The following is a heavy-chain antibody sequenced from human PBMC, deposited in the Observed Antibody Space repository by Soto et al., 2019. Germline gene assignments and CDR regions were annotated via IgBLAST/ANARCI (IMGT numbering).Heavy chain of an antibody. CDR2: VTASGGTT. CDR1: GFTFSNYG. V-gene: IGHV3-23*01. D-gene: IGHD6-19*01. Sequence: PGGSLRLSCAASGFTFSNYGTSWVRQAPGKGLEWVSAVTASGGTTYYADSVKGRFTISRDNSKNTIYLQMNSLRAEDTAVYYCAKIRGIAVDYFNYWGQGTLVTVSS. CDR3: AKIRGIAVDYFNY. J-gene: IGHJ4*02.